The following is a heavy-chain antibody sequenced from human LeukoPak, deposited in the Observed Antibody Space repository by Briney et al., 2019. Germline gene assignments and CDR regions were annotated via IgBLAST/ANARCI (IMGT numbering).Heavy chain of an antibody. V-gene: IGHV1-69*05. CDR2: IIPIFGTA. CDR1: GGTFSSYA. D-gene: IGHD4-17*01. J-gene: IGHJ6*03. Sequence: SVKVSCKASGGTFSSYAISGVRQAPGQGLEWMGGIIPIFGTANYAQKFQGRVTITTDESTSTAYMELSSLRSEDTAVYYCARAVTVTTNLYYYYMDVWGKGTTVTVSS. CDR3: ARAVTVTTNLYYYYMDV.